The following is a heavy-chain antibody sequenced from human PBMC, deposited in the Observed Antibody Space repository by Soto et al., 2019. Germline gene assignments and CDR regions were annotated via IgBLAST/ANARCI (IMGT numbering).Heavy chain of an antibody. D-gene: IGHD3-3*01. CDR3: ARQALGDQSGSSPEYYYYGMDV. Sequence: SETLSLTCTVSGGSISSSSYYWGWIRQPPGKGLEWIGRIYYSGSTYYNPSLKSRVTISVDTSKNQFSLKLSSVTAADTDVYYCARQALGDQSGSSPEYYYYGMDVWGQGTTVTVSS. CDR2: IYYSGST. V-gene: IGHV4-39*01. CDR1: GGSISSSSYY. J-gene: IGHJ6*02.